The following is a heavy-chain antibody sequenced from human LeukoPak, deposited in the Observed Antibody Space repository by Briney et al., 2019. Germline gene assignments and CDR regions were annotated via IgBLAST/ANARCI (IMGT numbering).Heavy chain of an antibody. CDR3: ARQVGTASSHDFGH. CDR2: INTNTGNP. CDR1: GYTFSSYG. J-gene: IGHJ4*01. D-gene: IGHD2-21*02. V-gene: IGHV7-4-1*02. Sequence: GASVKVSCKASGYTFSSYGMNWVRQAPGQGLEWMGWINTNTGNPTYAQGFTGRFVFSLDTSVSTAYLQISNLKAEDTAVYYCARQVGTASSHDFGHWGHGTLVTVSS.